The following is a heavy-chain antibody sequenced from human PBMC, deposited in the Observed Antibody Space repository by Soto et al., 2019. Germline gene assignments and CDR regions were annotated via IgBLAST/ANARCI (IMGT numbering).Heavy chain of an antibody. CDR2: TYYRSKWYN. Sequence: SQTLSLTCAISGDSVSSNSAAWNWIRQSPSRGLEWLGRTYYRSKWYNDYAVSVKSRITINPDTSKNQFSLQLNSVTPEDTAVYYCATDRVRGYDRDYYFDYWGQGTLVTVSS. V-gene: IGHV6-1*01. CDR3: ATDRVRGYDRDYYFDY. CDR1: GDSVSSNSAA. D-gene: IGHD5-12*01. J-gene: IGHJ4*02.